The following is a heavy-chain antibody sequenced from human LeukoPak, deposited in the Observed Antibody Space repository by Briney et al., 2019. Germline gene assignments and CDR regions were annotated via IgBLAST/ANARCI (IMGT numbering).Heavy chain of an antibody. D-gene: IGHD4-17*01. CDR2: MTTSSTR. V-gene: IGHV3-48*04. Sequence: GGSLRLSCAASGFTFSSHSMNWVRQAPGKGLEWVSYMTTSSTRYYADSVKGRFTIPRDNAKNSLYLQMNSLRAEDTAVYYCARDGGDYVPYYFDYWGQGTLVTVSS. CDR3: ARDGGDYVPYYFDY. CDR1: GFTFSSHS. J-gene: IGHJ4*02.